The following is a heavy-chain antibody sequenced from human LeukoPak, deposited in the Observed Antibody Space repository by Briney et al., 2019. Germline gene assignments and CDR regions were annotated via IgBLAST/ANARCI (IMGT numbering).Heavy chain of an antibody. CDR1: GFTFSIYP. CDR3: ARNGDYGGY. J-gene: IGHJ4*02. CDR2: ITSNGGTT. V-gene: IGHV3-64*01. D-gene: IGHD4-17*01. Sequence: GGSLRLSCAASGFTFSIYPMHWVRQAPGKGLVYVSAITSNGGTTYYANSVKGRFTISRDNSKNTLYLQMGSLRAEDMAVYYCARNGDYGGYWGQGTLVTVSS.